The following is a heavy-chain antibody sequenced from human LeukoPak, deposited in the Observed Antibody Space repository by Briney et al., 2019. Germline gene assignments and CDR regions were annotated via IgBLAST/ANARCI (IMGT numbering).Heavy chain of an antibody. CDR3: ARDDHYNYYYMDV. CDR2: INSSSSTI. V-gene: IGHV3-48*01. J-gene: IGHJ6*03. CDR1: VFIFSTYS. Sequence: GGSLRLSCAASVFIFSTYSMNWVRQAPGKGRGWVSYINSSSSTIYYADSVKGRFTISRDNAENSLYLQMNSLGAEDTAVYYCARDDHYNYYYMDVWGKGTTVTVSS.